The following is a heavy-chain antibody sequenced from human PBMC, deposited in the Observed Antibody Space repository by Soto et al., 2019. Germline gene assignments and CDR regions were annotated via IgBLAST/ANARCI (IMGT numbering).Heavy chain of an antibody. Sequence: QVQLVQSGAEVKKPGSSVKVSCKASGGTFSSYTISWVRQAPGQGLEWMGRIIPILGIANYAQKFQGRVTIIADKYTSTEYMELISLRSEDTDVYYCEYTGSGSRGTKFYYYYMDVWGKGTTVTVSS. V-gene: IGHV1-69*02. J-gene: IGHJ6*03. CDR3: EYTGSGSRGTKFYYYYMDV. CDR1: GGTFSSYT. D-gene: IGHD2-15*01. CDR2: IIPILGIA.